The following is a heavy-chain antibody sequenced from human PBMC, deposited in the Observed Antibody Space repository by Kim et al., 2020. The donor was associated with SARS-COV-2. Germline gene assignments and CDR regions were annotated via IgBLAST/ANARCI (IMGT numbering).Heavy chain of an antibody. J-gene: IGHJ4*02. V-gene: IGHV3-23*01. CDR3: ARESRRRADY. CDR2: ITGRDGST. Sequence: GGSLRLSCAASGFSFSTYDMSWVRQAPGKGLEWVSAITGRDGSTFYADSVKGRFTISRDNSKNTLFLQLNSLRAEDTALYYCARESRRRADYCGQGTLVT. CDR1: GFSFSTYD.